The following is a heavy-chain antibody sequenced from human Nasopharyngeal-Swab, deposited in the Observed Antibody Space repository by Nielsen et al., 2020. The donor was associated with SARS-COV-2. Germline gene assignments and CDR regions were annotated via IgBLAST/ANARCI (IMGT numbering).Heavy chain of an antibody. CDR2: IRDDNTI. J-gene: IGHJ4*02. CDR3: ARDLELLTNYYALDY. D-gene: IGHD3-9*01. Sequence: GESLKISCEASGFIFNTYGRNWVRHAPGNGLEWISYIRDDNTIFYADSVKGRFTISRDNAKNSLDLQMNSLRDEDTAVYYCARDLELLTNYYALDYWGQGTLVTVSS. CDR1: GFIFNTYG. V-gene: IGHV3-48*02.